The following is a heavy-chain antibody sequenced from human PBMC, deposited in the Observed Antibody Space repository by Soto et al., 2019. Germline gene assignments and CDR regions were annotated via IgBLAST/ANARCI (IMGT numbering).Heavy chain of an antibody. V-gene: IGHV3-23*01. J-gene: IGHJ4*02. CDR3: AKRETYGDSLYYFDY. CDR1: GFTFSSYA. D-gene: IGHD4-17*01. Sequence: LRLSCAASGFTFSSYAMSWVRQAPGKGLEWVSAISGSGGSTYYADSVKGRFTISRDNSKNTLYLQMNSLRAEDTAVYYCAKRETYGDSLYYFDYWGQGTLVTVSS. CDR2: ISGSGGST.